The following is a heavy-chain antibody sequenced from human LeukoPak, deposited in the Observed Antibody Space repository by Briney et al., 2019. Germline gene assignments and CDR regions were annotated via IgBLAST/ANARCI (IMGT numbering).Heavy chain of an antibody. D-gene: IGHD2-15*01. Sequence: PGGSLRLSCAASGFTFSDYNMRWIRQAPGKGLEWVSSISRSGSTKYYADSVKGRFTISRDNAKNSLFLQMNSLRAEDTAVYYCARVLRYCSGGNRYSGGLGYMDVWGKGTTVTISS. CDR2: ISRSGSTK. V-gene: IGHV3-11*01. J-gene: IGHJ6*03. CDR3: ARVLRYCSGGNRYSGGLGYMDV. CDR1: GFTFSDYN.